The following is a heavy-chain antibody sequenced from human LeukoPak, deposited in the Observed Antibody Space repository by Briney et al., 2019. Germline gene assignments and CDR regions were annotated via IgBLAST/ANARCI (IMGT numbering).Heavy chain of an antibody. CDR2: INPNNGGI. Sequence: ASVKVSCKASGYTFTGHYMHWLRQAPEQGLEWMGWINPNNGGINYAQKFQGRVTVTRDTSISTAYMELSRLRSDDTAVYYCAREIRKGQWPVFALNYWGQGTLVTVSS. CDR1: GYTFTGHY. J-gene: IGHJ4*02. V-gene: IGHV1-2*02. CDR3: AREIRKGQWPVFALNY. D-gene: IGHD6-19*01.